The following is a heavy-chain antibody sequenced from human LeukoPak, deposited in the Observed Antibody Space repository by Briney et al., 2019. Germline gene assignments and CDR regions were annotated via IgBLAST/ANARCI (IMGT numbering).Heavy chain of an antibody. D-gene: IGHD3-3*01. CDR3: ARGVYDFWSGSTYGMDV. Sequence: SETLSLTCAVYGGSFSGYYWSWIRQPPGRGLEWIGEINHSGSTNYNPSLKSRVTISVDTSKNQFSLKLSSVTAADTAVYYCARGVYDFWSGSTYGMDVWGQGTTVTVSS. CDR1: GGSFSGYY. V-gene: IGHV4-34*01. J-gene: IGHJ6*02. CDR2: INHSGST.